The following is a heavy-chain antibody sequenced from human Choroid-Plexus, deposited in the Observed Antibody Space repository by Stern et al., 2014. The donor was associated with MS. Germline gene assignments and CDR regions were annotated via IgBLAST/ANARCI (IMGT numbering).Heavy chain of an antibody. Sequence: MQLVESGGGVVQPGSPLRLSCVASGFTFGSCAMHWVRQAPGKGLEWEAGVSYDGSNKYYADSVKGRFTISRDNSQNTLYMQMSSLRPEDTAVYYCAKDRQYLTYFFDHWGQGSLVTVSS. D-gene: IGHD2/OR15-2a*01. V-gene: IGHV3-30*18. CDR3: AKDRQYLTYFFDH. CDR2: VSYDGSNK. J-gene: IGHJ5*02. CDR1: GFTFGSCA.